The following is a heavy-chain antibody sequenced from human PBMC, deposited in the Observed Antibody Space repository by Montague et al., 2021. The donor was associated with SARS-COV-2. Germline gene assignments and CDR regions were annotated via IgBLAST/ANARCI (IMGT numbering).Heavy chain of an antibody. CDR1: GDSITTNY. J-gene: IGHJ4*02. CDR2: IYYTGTT. V-gene: IGHV4-59*01. D-gene: IGHD4-11*01. CDR3: ARAKTTCFIANGVSYFDY. Sequence: SETLSLTCSVSGDSITTNYWSWFRHSPPRGLEWFGHIYYTGTTNYNHSLKSRLTISVDTSRRQFSLKLKSVTAADTAVYYCARAKTTCFIANGVSYFDYWGQGALVTVSS.